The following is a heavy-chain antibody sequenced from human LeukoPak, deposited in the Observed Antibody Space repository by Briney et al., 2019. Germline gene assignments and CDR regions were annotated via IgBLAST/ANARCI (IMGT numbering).Heavy chain of an antibody. CDR2: INQDGSEE. V-gene: IGHV3-7*01. D-gene: IGHD4-23*01. Sequence: GGSLRLSCVATGFTFSNYWMKWVRQAPGKGLEWVASINQDGSEEYYVDSVKGRFTISRDNAQNSLYLQMNSLRADGTAVYYCASRNYGGSPVPLDLWGQGTLVTVCS. CDR1: GFTFSNYW. J-gene: IGHJ4*02. CDR3: ASRNYGGSPVPLDL.